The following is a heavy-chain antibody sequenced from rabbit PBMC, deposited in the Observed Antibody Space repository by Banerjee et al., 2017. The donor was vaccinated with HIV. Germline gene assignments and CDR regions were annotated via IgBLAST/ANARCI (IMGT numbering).Heavy chain of an antibody. CDR3: ARAGSGYYSFFNL. Sequence: YYASWATGRFTISKASSTTVTLQMTSLTAADTANYFCARAGSGYYSFFNLWGQGTLVTVS. J-gene: IGHJ4*01. V-gene: IGHV1S40*01. D-gene: IGHD8-1*01.